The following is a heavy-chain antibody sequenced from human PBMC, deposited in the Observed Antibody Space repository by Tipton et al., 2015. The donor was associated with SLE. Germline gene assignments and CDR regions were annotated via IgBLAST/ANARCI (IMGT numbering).Heavy chain of an antibody. J-gene: IGHJ3*02. CDR2: ISHSGTA. D-gene: IGHD2-2*01. V-gene: IGHV4-31*03. CDR3: AREVNVASDSDAFDI. Sequence: TLSLTCTVSGASVTRSFYYWSWVRQLPGKGLEWIGYISHSGTAYYNPSLQSRVNILIDASKNQFSLKLNSVTAADTAVYYCAREVNVASDSDAFDIWGQGTVVTVSS. CDR1: GASVTRSFYY.